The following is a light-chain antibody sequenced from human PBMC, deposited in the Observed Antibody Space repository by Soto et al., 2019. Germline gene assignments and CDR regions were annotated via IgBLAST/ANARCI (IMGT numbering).Light chain of an antibody. CDR3: QQTYSAPRA. J-gene: IGKJ1*01. CDR1: LRIGTS. V-gene: IGKV1-39*01. CDR2: AAS. Sequence: DIQMTQSPSSLSASVGDRVTITCRASLRIGTSLNWFQQIPGKAPKLLIYAASSLQSGVPSRFTGSGSGTDFTLTISSLQPEDFATYYCQQTYSAPRAFGQGTKVEIK.